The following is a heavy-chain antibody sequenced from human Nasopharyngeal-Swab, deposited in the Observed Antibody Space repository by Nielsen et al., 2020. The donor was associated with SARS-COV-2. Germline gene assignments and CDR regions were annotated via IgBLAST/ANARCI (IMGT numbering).Heavy chain of an antibody. CDR3: ARDAAAHYGAFY. V-gene: IGHV3-30*03. Sequence: GESLKISCAASGFTFSSFGMHWVRQAPGKGLEWVAFIAHDASNEYYGDSVKGRFSISRDSSKNTLYLQMDSLRGEDTAVYYCARDAAAHYGAFYWGRGSLVNVSS. J-gene: IGHJ4*02. CDR1: GFTFSSFG. D-gene: IGHD4-17*01. CDR2: IAHDASNE.